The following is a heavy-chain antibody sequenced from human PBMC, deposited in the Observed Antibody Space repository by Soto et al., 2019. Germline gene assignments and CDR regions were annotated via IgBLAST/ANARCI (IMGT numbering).Heavy chain of an antibody. D-gene: IGHD2-15*01. Sequence: SETLSLTCTVSGVSISPYYWSWIRQPPGKGLELIGYFYSSGSTNYNPSLKSRVTLSVDTSKNQFSLKLRSLTAADTAVYYCTRDPRVADFWGQGTLVTVSS. CDR2: FYSSGST. V-gene: IGHV4-4*08. CDR3: TRDPRVADF. CDR1: GVSISPYY. J-gene: IGHJ4*02.